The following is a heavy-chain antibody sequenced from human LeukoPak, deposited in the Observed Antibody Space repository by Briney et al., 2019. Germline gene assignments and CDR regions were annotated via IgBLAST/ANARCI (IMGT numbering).Heavy chain of an antibody. V-gene: IGHV5-51*01. CDR1: GYSFTSYW. CDR2: VYPGDSGT. Sequence: GESLKISCKGSGYSFTSYWIGWVRQMPGKGLEWVGIVYPGDSGTRYSPSFQGQVTISADKAISTAYLQWSSLKASDTAIYYCARHELTTVTKRILDYWGQGTLVTVSS. J-gene: IGHJ4*02. CDR3: ARHELTTVTKRILDY. D-gene: IGHD4-11*01.